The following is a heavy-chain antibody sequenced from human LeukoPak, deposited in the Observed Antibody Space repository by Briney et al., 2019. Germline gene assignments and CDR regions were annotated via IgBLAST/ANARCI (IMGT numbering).Heavy chain of an antibody. Sequence: TAGGSLRLSCAASGFTFSSYSMNWVRQAPGKGLEWVSSISSSSSYIYYADSVKGRFTISRDNAKNSLYLQMNSLRAEDTAVYYCASSTSALDGAFDIWGQGAMVTVSS. CDR3: ASSTSALDGAFDI. CDR1: GFTFSSYS. CDR2: ISSSSSYI. J-gene: IGHJ3*02. D-gene: IGHD2-2*01. V-gene: IGHV3-21*01.